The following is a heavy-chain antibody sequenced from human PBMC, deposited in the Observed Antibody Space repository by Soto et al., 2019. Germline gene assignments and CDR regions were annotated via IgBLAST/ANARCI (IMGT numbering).Heavy chain of an antibody. CDR2: ITSSGSAI. Sequence: GGSLRLSCEASGFTFSSYSMNWVRQAPGKGLQWVSFITSSGSAIYYADSVMGRFTISRDNAKNSLHLQMTSLRAEDTAVYYCAKGGRQWLVTSDFNYWGQGALVTVSS. J-gene: IGHJ4*02. CDR3: AKGGRQWLVTSDFNY. V-gene: IGHV3-48*01. CDR1: GFTFSSYS. D-gene: IGHD6-19*01.